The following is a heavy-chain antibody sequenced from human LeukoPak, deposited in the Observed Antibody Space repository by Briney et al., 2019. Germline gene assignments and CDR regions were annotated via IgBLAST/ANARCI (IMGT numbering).Heavy chain of an antibody. CDR1: GGSISSYY. Sequence: SETLSLTCTVSGGSISSYYWGCIRQPAGKGLEWIGRIDTSGSTNYNPSLKSRVTMSVDTSKNQFSLKLSSVTAADTAVYYCASGVVGFVRAFDYWGQGTLVTVSS. CDR3: ASGVVGFVRAFDY. CDR2: IDTSGST. D-gene: IGHD2-2*01. J-gene: IGHJ4*02. V-gene: IGHV4-4*07.